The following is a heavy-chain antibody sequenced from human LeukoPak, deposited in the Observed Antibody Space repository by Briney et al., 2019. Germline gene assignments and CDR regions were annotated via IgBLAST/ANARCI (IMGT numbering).Heavy chain of an antibody. CDR3: AKLGCTGTFCYANY. Sequence: GRSLRLSCAASGFTFSSYGMHWVRQAPGKGLEWVAVISYDGSNKYYADSVKGRFTISRDNSKNTLYLQMNSLRAEDTALYYCAKLGCTGTFCYANYWGQGTLVTVSS. CDR1: GFTFSSYG. CDR2: ISYDGSNK. D-gene: IGHD2-2*01. J-gene: IGHJ4*02. V-gene: IGHV3-30*18.